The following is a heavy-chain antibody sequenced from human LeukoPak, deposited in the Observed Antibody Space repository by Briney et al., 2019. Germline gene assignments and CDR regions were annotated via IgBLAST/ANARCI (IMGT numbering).Heavy chain of an antibody. V-gene: IGHV5-51*01. J-gene: IGHJ3*02. CDR2: IYPDDSDT. CDR1: GYSFTSYW. D-gene: IGHD3-10*01. Sequence: GASLKISCNGSGYSFTSYWIGWVRHMPGKGLEWMGIIYPDDSDTRYSPSFQGQVTISADKSNSPSYLQLSSLKASDTAVYYCARVLLWFGEPDAFEIWGQGKMVTVSS. CDR3: ARVLLWFGEPDAFEI.